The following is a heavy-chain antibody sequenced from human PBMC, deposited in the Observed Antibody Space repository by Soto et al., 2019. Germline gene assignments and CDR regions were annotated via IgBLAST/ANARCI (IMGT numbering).Heavy chain of an antibody. Sequence: QITLKESGPTLVKPTQTLTLTCTFSGFSLSTGGVGVGWIRQPPGKALEWLALIYWDDGKRYSPSLKSRLTITKDTSKNQVVLTMTNMDPVDTATYYCARTPYYYDSSAYYPFDYGGQGTLVTVSS. CDR3: ARTPYYYDSSAYYPFDY. CDR1: GFSLSTGGVG. V-gene: IGHV2-5*02. D-gene: IGHD3-22*01. CDR2: IYWDDGK. J-gene: IGHJ4*02.